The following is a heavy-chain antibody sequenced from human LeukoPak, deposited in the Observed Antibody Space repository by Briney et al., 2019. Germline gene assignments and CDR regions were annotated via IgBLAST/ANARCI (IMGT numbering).Heavy chain of an antibody. CDR2: INPNSGGT. J-gene: IGHJ6*03. Sequence: ASVKVSCKASGYTLTGYYMHWVRQAPGQGLEWMGWINPNSGGTNYAQKFQGRVTMTRDTSISTAYMELSRLRSDDTAVYYCASAAAAINYYYYMDGWGKGTTVTVSS. V-gene: IGHV1-2*02. CDR3: ASAAAAINYYYYMDG. CDR1: GYTLTGYY. D-gene: IGHD6-13*01.